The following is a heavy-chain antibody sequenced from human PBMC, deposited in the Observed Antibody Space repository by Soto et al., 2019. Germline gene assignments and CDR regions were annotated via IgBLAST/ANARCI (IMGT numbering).Heavy chain of an antibody. D-gene: IGHD6-13*01. Sequence: EVQLVESGGGLVQPGGSLRLSCAASGFTLSSYDMHWVRQAAGKTLEWVSAIGVPGDPFYPDSVKGRFTISRENARNSLYCQMNSLRAGDTAVYYCARGQRAEAGSWYFDSWGQGTLVTVPS. CDR1: GFTLSSYD. V-gene: IGHV3-13*05. CDR3: ARGQRAEAGSWYFDS. CDR2: IGVPGDP. J-gene: IGHJ4*02.